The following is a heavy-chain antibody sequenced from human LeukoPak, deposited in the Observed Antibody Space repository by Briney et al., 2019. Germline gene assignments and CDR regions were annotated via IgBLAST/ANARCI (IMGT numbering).Heavy chain of an antibody. Sequence: GGSLRLSCTASGFTFSNAWMNWVRQAPGKGLEWVSYISSSGSTIYYADSVKGRFTISRDNAKNSLYLQMNSLRAEDTAVYYCARMSSGWYYYFDYWGQGTLVTVSS. V-gene: IGHV3-48*03. CDR2: ISSSGSTI. J-gene: IGHJ4*02. D-gene: IGHD6-19*01. CDR3: ARMSSGWYYYFDY. CDR1: GFTFSNAW.